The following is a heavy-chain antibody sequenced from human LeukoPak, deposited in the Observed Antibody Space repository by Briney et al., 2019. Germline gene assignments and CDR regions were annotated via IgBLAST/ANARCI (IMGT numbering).Heavy chain of an antibody. CDR1: GFTFSSYA. Sequence: GSLRLSCAASGFTFSSYAMHWVRQAPGKGLEWVAVISYDGSNKYYADSVKGRFTISRDSSKNTLYLQMNSLRAEDTAVCYCARDLDIVVVVAATLDYWGQGTLVTVSS. CDR3: ARDLDIVVVVAATLDY. V-gene: IGHV3-30*04. CDR2: ISYDGSNK. J-gene: IGHJ4*02. D-gene: IGHD2-15*01.